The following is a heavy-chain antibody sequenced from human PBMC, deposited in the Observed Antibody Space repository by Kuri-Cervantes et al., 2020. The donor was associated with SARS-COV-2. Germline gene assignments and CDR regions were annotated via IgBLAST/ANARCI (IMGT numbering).Heavy chain of an antibody. D-gene: IGHD2-21*01. J-gene: IGHJ3*02. CDR2: VYHAGNT. CDR1: GGSIISSY. Sequence: SETLSLTCTVSGGSIISSYLTWIRQSPGKGLEWIGYVYHAGNTHYNPSLESRATISMEPSKNQLSLKVTSVTAADTAVYYCTRVSATCGADAFDMWGQGTMVTVSS. V-gene: IGHV4-59*08. CDR3: TRVSATCGADAFDM.